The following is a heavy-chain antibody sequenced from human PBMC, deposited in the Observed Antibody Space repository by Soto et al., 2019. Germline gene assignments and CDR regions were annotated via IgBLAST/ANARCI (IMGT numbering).Heavy chain of an antibody. J-gene: IGHJ4*02. V-gene: IGHV4-34*01. Sequence: SETLSLTCAVYGGSFSGYYWSWIRQPPGTGLEWIGEINHSGSTNYNPSLKSRVTISVDTSKNQFSLKLSSVTAADTAVYYCARHPVRGYDILTGYYRIPPYFDYWGQGTLVTVSS. CDR3: ARHPVRGYDILTGYYRIPPYFDY. CDR1: GGSFSGYY. CDR2: INHSGST. D-gene: IGHD3-9*01.